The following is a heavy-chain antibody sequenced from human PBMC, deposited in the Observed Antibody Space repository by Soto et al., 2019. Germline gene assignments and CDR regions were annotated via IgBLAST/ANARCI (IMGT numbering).Heavy chain of an antibody. J-gene: IGHJ4*02. CDR2: IDSSSSYI. D-gene: IGHD1-20*01. V-gene: IGHV3-21*01. Sequence: EVQLVESGGGLVKPGGSLRLSCAASGFTFSSCSMNWVRQAPGKGLEWVSSIDSSSSYIHYADSVKGRFTISRDNAKKSLYLQMNSLRAEDTAVYYCATISGTTRWDDYWGQGTLVTVSS. CDR3: ATISGTTRWDDY. CDR1: GFTFSSCS.